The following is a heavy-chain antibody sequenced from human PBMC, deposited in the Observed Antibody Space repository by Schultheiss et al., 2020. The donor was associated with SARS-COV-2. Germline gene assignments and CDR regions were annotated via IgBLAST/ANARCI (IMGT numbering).Heavy chain of an antibody. CDR1: GGSISSGGYY. J-gene: IGHJ4*02. D-gene: IGHD2-2*01. Sequence: SQTLSLTCPVSGGSISSGGYYWGWIRQPPGTPLEWIGSIYYTGYTYYNPSLKSRVTISVDTSRNQFSLKLTSVTATDTATYYCARHHYQLFYFDGRWGQGTLVTVSS. CDR3: ARHHYQLFYFDGR. CDR2: IYYTGYT. V-gene: IGHV4-39*01.